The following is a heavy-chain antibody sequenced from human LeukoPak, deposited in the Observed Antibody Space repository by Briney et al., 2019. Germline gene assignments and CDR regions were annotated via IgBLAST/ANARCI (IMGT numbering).Heavy chain of an antibody. CDR3: AKDIYGSDWYNYFDP. Sequence: PGGSLRLSCAASGFTLSTYGMHWVRQAPGKGLEWVAMISHDGNSKQYADFAKGRFTISRDNSKNTLYLQMNSLTTEDTAVYHCAKDIYGSDWYNYFDPWGQGALVTVSS. D-gene: IGHD6-19*01. J-gene: IGHJ5*02. V-gene: IGHV3-30*18. CDR1: GFTLSTYG. CDR2: ISHDGNSK.